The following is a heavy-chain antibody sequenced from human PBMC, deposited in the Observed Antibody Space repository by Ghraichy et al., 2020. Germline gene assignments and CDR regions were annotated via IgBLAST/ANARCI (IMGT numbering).Heavy chain of an antibody. Sequence: SETLSLTCTVSGGSISSYYWSRIRQPAGKGLEWIGRIYTSGSTNYNPSLKSRVTMSVDTSKNQFSLKLSSVTAADTAVYYCAGGELGYCSGGSCYKYPYYYYYGMDVWGQGTTVTVSS. J-gene: IGHJ6*02. CDR1: GGSISSYY. CDR3: AGGELGYCSGGSCYKYPYYYYYGMDV. D-gene: IGHD2-15*01. V-gene: IGHV4-4*07. CDR2: IYTSGST.